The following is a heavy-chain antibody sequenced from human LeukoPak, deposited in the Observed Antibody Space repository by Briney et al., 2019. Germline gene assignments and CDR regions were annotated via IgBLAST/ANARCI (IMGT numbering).Heavy chain of an antibody. CDR3: ARRWRAARTSFDY. CDR1: GYTFTSYD. D-gene: IGHD4-23*01. V-gene: IGHV1-8*01. J-gene: IGHJ4*02. CDR2: MNPNSGNT. Sequence: ASVKVSCKASGYTFTSYDINWVRQATGQGLERMGWMNPNSGNTGYAQKFQGRVTMTRSTSISTAYMELSSLRSEDSAVYYCARRWRAARTSFDYWGQGTLVTVSS.